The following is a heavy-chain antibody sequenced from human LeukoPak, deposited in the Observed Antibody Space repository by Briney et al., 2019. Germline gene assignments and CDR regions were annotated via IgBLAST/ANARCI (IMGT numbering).Heavy chain of an antibody. Sequence: SETLSLTCTVSGGSISSYYWSWIRQPPGKGLEWIGYIYYSGSTNYNPSLKSRVTISVDTSKNQFSLKLSSVTAADTAVYYCAREGNDYHTDYWGQGTLVTVSS. J-gene: IGHJ4*02. D-gene: IGHD4-11*01. CDR2: IYYSGST. CDR3: AREGNDYHTDY. CDR1: GGSISSYY. V-gene: IGHV4-59*01.